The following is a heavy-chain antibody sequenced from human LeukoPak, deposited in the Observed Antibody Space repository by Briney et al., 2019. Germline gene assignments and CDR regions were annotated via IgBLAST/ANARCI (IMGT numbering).Heavy chain of an antibody. CDR3: ARYDLSGRSPVDC. CDR2: INPSGDST. V-gene: IGHV1-46*01. J-gene: IGHJ4*02. Sequence: GASVKVSFKPSGNTFPTYYMHWVRQTPGQGLEWLGIINPSGDSTTYAQKFQGRVTMTRDTSTSTVYMDLSSLRSEDTAVYYCARYDLSGRSPVDCWGQ. D-gene: IGHD2-15*01. CDR1: GNTFPTYY.